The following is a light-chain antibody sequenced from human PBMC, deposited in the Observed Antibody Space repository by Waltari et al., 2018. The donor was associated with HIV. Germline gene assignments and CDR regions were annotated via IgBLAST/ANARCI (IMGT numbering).Light chain of an antibody. J-gene: IGLJ2*01. CDR2: KDY. CDR1: AFATQY. CDR3: QSADSSGSSVV. V-gene: IGLV3-25*03. Sequence: SDELTQPPSVSVSPGQTARITCSGDAFATQYAYWYQQKPGQAPVLLIYKDYEMPSGIPERFSGSSSGTTVTLTISGVQADDEADYYCQSADSSGSSVVFGGGTKLTVL.